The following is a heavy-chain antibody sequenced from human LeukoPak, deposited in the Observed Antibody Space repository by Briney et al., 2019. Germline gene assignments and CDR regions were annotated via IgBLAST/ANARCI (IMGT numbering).Heavy chain of an antibody. CDR2: IFFTGRT. CDR1: GGSVNGGAYY. D-gene: IGHD3-10*01. CDR3: ARDRASGMDF. V-gene: IGHV4-31*03. J-gene: IGHJ4*02. Sequence: PSETLSLTCTVSGGSVNGGAYYWSWIRQCPGKGLEWIGQIFFTGRTDYNPSLKSRLSISIDTSKNQFSMELSSVTVADTATYYCARDRASGMDFWSQGTWSPSPQ.